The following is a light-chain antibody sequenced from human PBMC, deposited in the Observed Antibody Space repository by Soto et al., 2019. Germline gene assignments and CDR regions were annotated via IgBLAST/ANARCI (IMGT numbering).Light chain of an antibody. Sequence: SYELTQPPSVSVSPGQTASIICSGDKLGEKYGYWYQQKAGQSPVLVIYEDTKRPAGIPERFSGSNSGNTATLTISGTQAMDEADYYCQAWDISTAVFGPGTKVTVL. J-gene: IGLJ1*01. CDR2: EDT. V-gene: IGLV3-1*01. CDR3: QAWDISTAV. CDR1: KLGEKY.